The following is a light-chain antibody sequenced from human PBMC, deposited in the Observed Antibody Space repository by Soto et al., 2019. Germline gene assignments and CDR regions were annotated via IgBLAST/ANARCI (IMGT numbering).Light chain of an antibody. J-gene: IGKJ5*01. Sequence: EIVLTQSPGTLSLSPGERATLSCRASRSVSVAYLVWYQQKPGQAPKLLIYGASKRATGVPDRFSVSWSGTDFTLTISRLETEEFAVFYCQQYGTSEIIVGQGTRLEI. V-gene: IGKV3-20*01. CDR1: RSVSVAY. CDR2: GAS. CDR3: QQYGTSEII.